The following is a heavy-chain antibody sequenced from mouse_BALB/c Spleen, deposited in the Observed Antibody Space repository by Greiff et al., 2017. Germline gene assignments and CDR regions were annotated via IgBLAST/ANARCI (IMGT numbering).Heavy chain of an antibody. CDR3: ARETGYDVAMDY. CDR1: GFSLTSYG. CDR2: IWAGGST. Sequence: VKLQESGPGLVAPSQSLSITCTVSGFSLTSYGVHWVRQPPGKGLEWLGVIWAGGSTNYNSALMSRLSISKDNSKSQVFLKMNSLQTDDTAMYYCARETGYDVAMDYWGQGTSVTVSS. J-gene: IGHJ4*01. V-gene: IGHV2-9*02. D-gene: IGHD2-14*01.